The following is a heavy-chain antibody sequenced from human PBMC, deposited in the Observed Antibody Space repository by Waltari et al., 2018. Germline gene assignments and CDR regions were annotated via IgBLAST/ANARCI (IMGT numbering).Heavy chain of an antibody. D-gene: IGHD3-9*01. CDR3: VRDFFRGYTDRTGYRGPLLN. CDR1: GFTFSHYG. Sequence: QAHLEESGGGVVQPGKSLTLSCAASGFTFSHYGMHWVRQAPGKGLEWVGVISGDGTLECYADSVKGRFSISRDNSKYTLYLQMSNLRPEDTAVYFCVRDFFRGYTDRTGYRGPLLNWGRGTLITVSS. V-gene: IGHV3-30*03. CDR2: ISGDGTLE. J-gene: IGHJ4*02.